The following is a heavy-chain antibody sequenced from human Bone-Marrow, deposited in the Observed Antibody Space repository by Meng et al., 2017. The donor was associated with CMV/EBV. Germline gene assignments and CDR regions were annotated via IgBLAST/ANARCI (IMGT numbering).Heavy chain of an antibody. D-gene: IGHD2-2*01. Sequence: QLQLPESGPGLVKPSEPLSLTGTASGGSISSSSYYWGWIRQPPGKGLEWIGSIYYSGSTYYNPSLKSRVTISVDTSKNQFSLKLSSVTAADTAVYYCARIVVPAAVDYWGQGTLVTVSS. V-gene: IGHV4-39*07. J-gene: IGHJ4*02. CDR1: GGSISSSSYY. CDR3: ARIVVPAAVDY. CDR2: IYYSGST.